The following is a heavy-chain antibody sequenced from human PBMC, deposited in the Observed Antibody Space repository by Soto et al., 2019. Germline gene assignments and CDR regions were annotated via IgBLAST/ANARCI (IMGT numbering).Heavy chain of an antibody. CDR1: GCTFSSYA. J-gene: IGHJ4*02. V-gene: IGHV1-69*06. Sequence: SVKVSCKASGCTFSSYAISWVRQAPGQGLEWMGGIIPIFGTANYAQKFQGRVTITADKSTSTAYMELSSLRSEDTAVYYCARIVGDTDNFEYWGQGTQVSVSS. CDR2: IIPIFGTA. CDR3: ARIVGDTDNFEY. D-gene: IGHD1-26*01.